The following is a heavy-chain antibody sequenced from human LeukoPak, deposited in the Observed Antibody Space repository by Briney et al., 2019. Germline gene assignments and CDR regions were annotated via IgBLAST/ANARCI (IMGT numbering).Heavy chain of an antibody. CDR1: GFTFSDYG. J-gene: IGHJ4*02. V-gene: IGHV3-30*02. CDR3: VKDQAGG. CDR2: VRYHGTHQ. D-gene: IGHD6-19*01. Sequence: EGSLRLSCAASGFTFSDYGMHWVRQAPGKGLEWVAFVRYHGTHQYYTDSVEGRFIISRDNSMNTLYLQMNSLRTEDTAVYYCVKDQAGGWGQGTLVTVSS.